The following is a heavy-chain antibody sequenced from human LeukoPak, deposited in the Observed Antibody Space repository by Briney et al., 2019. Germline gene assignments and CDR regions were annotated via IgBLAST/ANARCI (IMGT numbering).Heavy chain of an antibody. CDR2: ISSSGSTI. CDR1: GFTFSDYY. J-gene: IGHJ4*02. CDR3: ARAYDDYGDYPCDY. V-gene: IGHV3-11*01. D-gene: IGHD4-17*01. Sequence: GGSLRLSCAASGFTFSDYYMSWIRQAPGKGLEWGSYISSSGSTIYYADSVKGRFTISRDNAKNSLYLQMNSLRAEDTAVYYCARAYDDYGDYPCDYWGQGTLVTVSS.